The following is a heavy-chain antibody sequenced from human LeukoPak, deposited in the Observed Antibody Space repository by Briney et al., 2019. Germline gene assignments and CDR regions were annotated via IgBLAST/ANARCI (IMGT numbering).Heavy chain of an antibody. V-gene: IGHV3-23*01. Sequence: GGSLRLSCAASGFTFSSSAMSWVRQVPGKGLEWVSGISASGGSTSYADSVRGRFTISRDNSKNTLYVQMNSLRAEDTASEWLLYSDYWGQGTLVTVSS. J-gene: IGHJ4*02. CDR1: GFTFSSSA. CDR3: LYSDY. D-gene: IGHD3-3*01. CDR2: ISASGGST.